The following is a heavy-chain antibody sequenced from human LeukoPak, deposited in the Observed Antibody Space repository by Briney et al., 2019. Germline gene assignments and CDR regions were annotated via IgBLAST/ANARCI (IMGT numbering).Heavy chain of an antibody. V-gene: IGHV1-2*02. Sequence: GASVKVSCKASGYTFTGYYMHWVRQAPGQGLEWMGWINPNSGGTNYAQKFQGRVTMTRDSSISTAYMELSRLRSDDTAVYYCASALWDYVWGSYRFDYWGQGTLVTVSS. D-gene: IGHD3-16*02. CDR2: INPNSGGT. CDR1: GYTFTGYY. J-gene: IGHJ4*02. CDR3: ASALWDYVWGSYRFDY.